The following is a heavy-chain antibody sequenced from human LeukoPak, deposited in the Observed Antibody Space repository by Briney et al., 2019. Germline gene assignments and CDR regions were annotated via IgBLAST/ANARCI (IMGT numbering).Heavy chain of an antibody. CDR2: ISGDGGST. CDR3: AKDLLYDYSMDYGMDV. V-gene: IGHV3-43*02. D-gene: IGHD3-16*01. CDR1: GFTFDDYA. J-gene: IGHJ6*02. Sequence: GGSLRLSCAASGFTFDDYAMHWVRQAPGKGLEWVSLISGDGGSTYYADSVKRRFTISRDNSKNSLYLQMNSLRTEDTALYYCAKDLLYDYSMDYGMDVWGQGTSVTVSS.